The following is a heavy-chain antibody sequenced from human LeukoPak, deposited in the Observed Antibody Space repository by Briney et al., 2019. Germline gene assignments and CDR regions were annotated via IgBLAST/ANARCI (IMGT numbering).Heavy chain of an antibody. J-gene: IGHJ3*02. CDR2: IIPIFGTA. CDR3: ARDRSGYYPFDI. Sequence: ASVKVSCKASGSTFTSYGISWVRQAPRQGLEWMGGIIPIFGTANYAQKLQGRVTMTTGTSTSTAYMELRSLRSDDTAVYYCARDRSGYYPFDIWGQGAMVTVSS. V-gene: IGHV1-18*01. CDR1: GSTFTSYG. D-gene: IGHD3-22*01.